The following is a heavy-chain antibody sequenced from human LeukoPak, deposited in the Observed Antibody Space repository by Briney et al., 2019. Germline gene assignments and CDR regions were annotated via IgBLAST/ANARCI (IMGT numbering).Heavy chain of an antibody. Sequence: GGSLRLSCAASGFTFSGSAMHWVRQASGKGLEWVGRIRSKANSYATAYAASVKGRFTISRDDSKNTAYLQMNSLKTEDTAVYYCTRQFIAARPVYYYYYMDVWGKGTTVTVFS. D-gene: IGHD6-6*01. CDR3: TRQFIAARPVYYYYYMDV. J-gene: IGHJ6*03. CDR1: GFTFSGSA. CDR2: IRSKANSYAT. V-gene: IGHV3-73*01.